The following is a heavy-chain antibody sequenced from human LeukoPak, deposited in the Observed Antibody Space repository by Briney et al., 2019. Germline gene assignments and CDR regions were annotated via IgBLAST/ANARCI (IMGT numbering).Heavy chain of an antibody. Sequence: GASVKVSCKASGYTFTAYHMHWVRQAPGQGLEWMGWINPYSGGTNYAQKFQGRVTMTRDTSISTAYMELNRLQSDDTAVYYCARDWGRSSGWYNWFDPWGQGTLVTVSS. CDR3: ARDWGRSSGWYNWFDP. CDR1: GYTFTAYH. V-gene: IGHV1-2*02. D-gene: IGHD6-19*01. CDR2: INPYSGGT. J-gene: IGHJ5*02.